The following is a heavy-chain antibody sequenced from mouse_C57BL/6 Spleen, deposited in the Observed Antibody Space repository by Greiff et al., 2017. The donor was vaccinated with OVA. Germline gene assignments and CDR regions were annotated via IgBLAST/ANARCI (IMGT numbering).Heavy chain of an antibody. CDR3: ARGYYYGSRESLFDY. D-gene: IGHD1-1*01. J-gene: IGHJ2*01. V-gene: IGHV1-61*01. CDR2: IYPSDSET. CDR1: GYTFTSYW. Sequence: QVQLKQPGAELVRPGSSVKLSCKASGYTFTSYWMDWVKQRPGQGLEWIGNIYPSDSETHYNQKFKDKATLTVDKSSSTAYMQLSSLTSEDSAVYYCARGYYYGSRESLFDYWGQGTTLTVSS.